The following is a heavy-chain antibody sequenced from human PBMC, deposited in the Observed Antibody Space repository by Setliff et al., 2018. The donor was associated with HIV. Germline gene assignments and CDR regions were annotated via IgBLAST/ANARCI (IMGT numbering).Heavy chain of an antibody. Sequence: GGSLRLSCAATGFTFSSYVLHWVRQAPGEGLEWVSAILSTGERTFYADSVKGRFTISRDNSKNTVYLQMNSLRAEDTAVYYCAREFLSGGSCYNYWGQGTLVTVSS. CDR1: GFTFSSYV. V-gene: IGHV3-23*01. J-gene: IGHJ4*02. CDR2: ILSTGERT. D-gene: IGHD2-21*01. CDR3: AREFLSGGSCYNY.